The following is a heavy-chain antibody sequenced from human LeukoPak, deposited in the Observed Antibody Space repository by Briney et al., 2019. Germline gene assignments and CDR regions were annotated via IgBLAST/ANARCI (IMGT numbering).Heavy chain of an antibody. J-gene: IGHJ4*02. CDR3: ARAQGDGDYYFDY. Sequence: GGSLRLSCAASGFTFSSYWMHWVRQAPGKGLVWVSRINSDGSSTSYADSVKGRFTISRDNAKNTLYLQMNSLRAEDTAVYYCARAQGDGDYYFDYWGQGTLVTVSS. CDR2: INSDGSST. V-gene: IGHV3-74*01. D-gene: IGHD4-17*01. CDR1: GFTFSSYW.